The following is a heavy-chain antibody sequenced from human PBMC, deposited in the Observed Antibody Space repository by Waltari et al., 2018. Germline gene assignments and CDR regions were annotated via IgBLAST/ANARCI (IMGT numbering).Heavy chain of an antibody. CDR3: ATLDQVGATWGWFDP. CDR2: FDPEDGET. Sequence: QVQLVQSGAEVKKPGASVKVSCKVSGYTLTELSMHWVRQAPGKGLEWMGGFDPEDGETIYAQKFQGRVTMTEDTATDTAYMERSSLRSEDTAVYYCATLDQVGATWGWFDPWGQGTLVTVSS. D-gene: IGHD1-26*01. CDR1: GYTLTELS. V-gene: IGHV1-24*01. J-gene: IGHJ5*02.